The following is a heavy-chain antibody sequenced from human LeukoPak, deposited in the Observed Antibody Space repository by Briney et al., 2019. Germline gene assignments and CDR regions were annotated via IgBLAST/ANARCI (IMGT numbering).Heavy chain of an antibody. J-gene: IGHJ3*02. D-gene: IGHD3-22*01. V-gene: IGHV4-34*01. CDR3: ARADGAYYYDSTRSGAFDI. Sequence: SETLSLTCVVYGGSFSGYYWSWIRQPPGKGLEWIGEINHSGSTNYNPSLKSRVTISVDTSKNQFSLKLSSVTAADTAVYYCARADGAYYYDSTRSGAFDIWGQGTMVTVSS. CDR2: INHSGST. CDR1: GGSFSGYY.